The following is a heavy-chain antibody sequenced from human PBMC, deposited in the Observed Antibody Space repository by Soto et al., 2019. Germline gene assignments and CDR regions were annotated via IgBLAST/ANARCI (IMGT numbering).Heavy chain of an antibody. Sequence: GGSLRLSCEASGFTLRNYAMTWVRQAPGKGLEWVSLISANDVGTYYAESVKTRFTISTDQSRNTVYLQMDSLRADDTAIYYFSKAKNDYNWANRPPFDYWGQGTLVTVSS. CDR1: GFTLRNYA. CDR2: ISANDVGT. V-gene: IGHV3-23*01. CDR3: SKAKNDYNWANRPPFDY. D-gene: IGHD1-20*01. J-gene: IGHJ4*02.